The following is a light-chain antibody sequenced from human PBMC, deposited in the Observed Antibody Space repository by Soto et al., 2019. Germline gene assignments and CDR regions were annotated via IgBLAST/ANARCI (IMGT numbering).Light chain of an antibody. CDR2: DVN. Sequence: QSVLTQPASVSGSPGQSITISCAGTNSDVGAYNYVSWYQHHPGKAPKLMIYDVNNRPSGDSNRFSGSKSGNTASLTISGLQAEDDVDYYCSSSTSGVFYVFGSGTTVTV. J-gene: IGLJ6*01. CDR3: SSSTSGVFYV. V-gene: IGLV2-14*03. CDR1: NSDVGAYNY.